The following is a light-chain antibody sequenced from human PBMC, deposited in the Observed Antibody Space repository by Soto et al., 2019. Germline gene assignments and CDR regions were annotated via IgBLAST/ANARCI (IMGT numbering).Light chain of an antibody. V-gene: IGLV2-11*01. CDR1: SSDVGGYNY. CDR3: CSYAGSYTFDVV. J-gene: IGLJ2*01. CDR2: DVS. Sequence: QSALTQPRSVSGSPGQSVTISCTGTSSDVGGYNYVSWYQHHPGKAPQLMIYDVSKRPSGVPDRFSGSKSGNTASLTISGLQAEDEADYYCCSYAGSYTFDVVFGGGTKLTVL.